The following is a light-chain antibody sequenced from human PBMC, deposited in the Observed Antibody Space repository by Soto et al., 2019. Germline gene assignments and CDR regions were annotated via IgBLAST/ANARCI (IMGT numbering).Light chain of an antibody. V-gene: IGKV1-17*01. CDR3: QQLNAYTLT. Sequence: DIQMNQSPSSLSASVGDRVTITCRASQGIRNDLGWYQQKPGKAPKRLIYAASSLQSGVPSRFSGSGSGTECTITISSLKTEDCATYYCQQLNAYTLTFGGGTKVDIK. J-gene: IGKJ4*01. CDR1: QGIRND. CDR2: AAS.